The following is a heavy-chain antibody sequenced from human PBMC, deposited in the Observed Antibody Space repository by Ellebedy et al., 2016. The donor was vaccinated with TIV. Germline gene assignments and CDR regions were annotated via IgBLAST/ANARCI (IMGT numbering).Heavy chain of an antibody. J-gene: IGHJ4*02. CDR3: ASETVGYFDY. CDR1: GGSVTSDTYY. CDR2: IYYNGNT. D-gene: IGHD1-14*01. V-gene: IGHV4-61*01. Sequence: SETLSLXXTVSGGSVTSDTYYWSWIRQSPGKGLECIGYIYYNGNTNYNPSLKSRVTISIDTSKNQFFLELTSVTAADTAVYYCASETVGYFDYWGQGTLVTVSS.